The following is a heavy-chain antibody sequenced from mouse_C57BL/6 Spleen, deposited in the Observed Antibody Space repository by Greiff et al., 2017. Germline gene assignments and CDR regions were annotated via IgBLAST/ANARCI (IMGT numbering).Heavy chain of an antibody. J-gene: IGHJ4*01. D-gene: IGHD2-3*01. CDR1: GYTFTSYW. CDR2: IHPNSGST. V-gene: IGHV1-64*01. CDR3: ARREDGHYYAMDY. Sequence: QVQLQQPGAELVKPGASVKLSCKASGYTFTSYWMHWVKQRPGQGLEWIGMIHPNSGSTNYNEKFKSKATLTVDKSSSTAYMQLSSLTSEDSAVXYCARREDGHYYAMDYWGQGTSVTVSS.